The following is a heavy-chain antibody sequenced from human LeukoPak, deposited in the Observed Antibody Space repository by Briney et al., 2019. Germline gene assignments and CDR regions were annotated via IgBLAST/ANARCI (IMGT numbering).Heavy chain of an antibody. D-gene: IGHD4/OR15-4a*01. CDR3: AKLLVRDYDFDY. Sequence: PGGSLRLSCAASGFTFSSYAMSWVRQAPGKGLEWVSAISGSGGSTYYADSVKGRFTISRDNSKNTPYLQMNSLRAEDTAVYYCAKLLVRDYDFDYWGQGTLVTVSS. J-gene: IGHJ4*02. CDR2: ISGSGGST. CDR1: GFTFSSYA. V-gene: IGHV3-23*01.